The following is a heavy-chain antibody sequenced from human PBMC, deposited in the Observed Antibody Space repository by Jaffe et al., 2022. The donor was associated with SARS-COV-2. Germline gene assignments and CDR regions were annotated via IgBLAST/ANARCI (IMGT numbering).Heavy chain of an antibody. D-gene: IGHD6-19*01. CDR1: GFSLSNARMG. J-gene: IGHJ5*02. CDR2: IFSNDEK. V-gene: IGHV2-26*01. CDR3: ARIHRLVPGGGWFDP. Sequence: QVTLKESGPVLVKPTETLTLTCTVSGFSLSNARMGVSWIRQPPGKALEWLAHIFSNDEKSYSTSLKSRLTISKDTSKSQVVLTMTNMDPVDTATYYCARIHRLVPGGGWFDPWGQGTLVTVSS.